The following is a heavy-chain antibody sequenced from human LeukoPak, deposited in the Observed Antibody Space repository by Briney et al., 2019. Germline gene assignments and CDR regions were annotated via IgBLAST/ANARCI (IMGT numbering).Heavy chain of an antibody. V-gene: IGHV4-4*07. Sequence: PSDTLSLTCAVSGGSITTHYWSWIRQPAGKGLEWIGRISITGSTNYNPSLKSRVTMSIDTSKNQFSLNLSSVAAADTAVYYCAKEVEVATQFDYWDQGTLVTVSS. CDR3: AKEVEVATQFDY. CDR2: ISITGST. D-gene: IGHD5-24*01. J-gene: IGHJ4*02. CDR1: GGSITTHY.